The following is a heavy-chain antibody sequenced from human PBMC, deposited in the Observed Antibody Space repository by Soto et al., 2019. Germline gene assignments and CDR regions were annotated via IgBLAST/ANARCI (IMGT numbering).Heavy chain of an antibody. CDR1: GGSFSGYY. D-gene: IGHD6-13*01. Sequence: SETLSLTCAVYGGSFSGYYWSWIRQPPGKGLGWIGEINHSGSTNYNPSLKSRVTISVDTSKNQFSLKLSSVTAADTAVYYCARGSDSSPPLYFDYWGQGTLVTVSS. V-gene: IGHV4-34*01. CDR2: INHSGST. CDR3: ARGSDSSPPLYFDY. J-gene: IGHJ4*02.